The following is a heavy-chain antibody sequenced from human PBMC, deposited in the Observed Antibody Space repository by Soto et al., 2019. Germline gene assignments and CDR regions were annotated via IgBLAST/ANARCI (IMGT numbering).Heavy chain of an antibody. J-gene: IGHJ6*02. CDR2: TYYRSKWYN. CDR1: GDSVSSNSAA. V-gene: IGHV6-1*01. Sequence: QSQTLSLTCAISGDSVSSNSAAWNWIRQSPSRGLEWLGRTYYRSKWYNDYAVSVKSRITINPDTSKNQFSLQLNSVTPEDTAVYYCARYGAAAGTDVGYYYYGMDVWGQGTTVTVSS. CDR3: ARYGAAAGTDVGYYYYGMDV. D-gene: IGHD6-13*01.